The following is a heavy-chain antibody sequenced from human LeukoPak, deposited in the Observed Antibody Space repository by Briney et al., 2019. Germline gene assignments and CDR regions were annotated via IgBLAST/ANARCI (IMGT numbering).Heavy chain of an antibody. Sequence: GASVKVSCKASGYTFTSYGISWVRQAPGQGLEWMGWINAYNGNTNYAQKLQGRVTMTTDTSTSTAYMELRSLRSDDTAVYYCARDPKLGPYRPIDYAFDIWGQGTMVTVSS. CDR2: INAYNGNT. CDR3: ARDPKLGPYRPIDYAFDI. CDR1: GYTFTSYG. D-gene: IGHD7-27*01. V-gene: IGHV1-18*01. J-gene: IGHJ3*02.